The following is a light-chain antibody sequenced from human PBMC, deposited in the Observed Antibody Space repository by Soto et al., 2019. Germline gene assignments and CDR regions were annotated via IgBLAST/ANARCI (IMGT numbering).Light chain of an antibody. J-gene: IGLJ3*02. CDR2: EVS. CDR1: TSDVGTYNY. Sequence: QSVLTQPAAVSGSPGQSITISCTGTTSDVGTYNYVSWYQQHPGKAPKLMIYEVSHRPSGISTRFSGSKSGNTASLTISGLQAEDEADYYCSSFTITSALVVFGGGTKVTVL. V-gene: IGLV2-14*01. CDR3: SSFTITSALVV.